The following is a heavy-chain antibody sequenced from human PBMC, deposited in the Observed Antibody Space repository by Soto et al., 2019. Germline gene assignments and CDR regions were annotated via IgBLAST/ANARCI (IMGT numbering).Heavy chain of an antibody. D-gene: IGHD6-19*01. CDR2: IKQDGNER. V-gene: IGHV3-7*01. CDR3: TIGPWLGC. CDR1: GFTFSDYF. Sequence: ELQLVDSGGALVQPGESLRLSCAASGFTFSDYFMTWVRQAPGKGLEWVATIKQDGNERSYVDSVKGRFTISRDHAKNPLYLQMIALSAEVRAVYYGTIGPWLGCCGQGTLVTVSS. J-gene: IGHJ4*02.